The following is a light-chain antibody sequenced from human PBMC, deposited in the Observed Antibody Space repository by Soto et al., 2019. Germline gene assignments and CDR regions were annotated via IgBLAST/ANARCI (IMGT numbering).Light chain of an antibody. J-gene: IGKJ4*01. V-gene: IGKV1-27*01. CDR3: QTYNSAPLT. CDR1: QGIGVY. Sequence: DIQMTQSPSSLSASLGDRVTITCRASQGIGVYLAWFQQKPGKVPKLLIYAASTLQSGVPSRFSGSGSGTDFTLATTSLHPEHVATYYCQTYNSAPLTFGGGTKVEIK. CDR2: AAS.